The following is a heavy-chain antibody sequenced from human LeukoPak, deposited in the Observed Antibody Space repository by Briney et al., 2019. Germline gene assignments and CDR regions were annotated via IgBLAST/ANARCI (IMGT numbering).Heavy chain of an antibody. CDR3: ARDLNFDY. J-gene: IGHJ4*02. CDR2: ISHSGST. Sequence: SETLSLTCAVYGGSFRGYYWKWIRQPPGKGLEWIGEISHSGSTNYNPSLKSRITISVDTSKNQFSLKLNSITAADTAVYFCARDLNFDYWGQGTLVTVSS. CDR1: GGSFRGYY. V-gene: IGHV4-34*01.